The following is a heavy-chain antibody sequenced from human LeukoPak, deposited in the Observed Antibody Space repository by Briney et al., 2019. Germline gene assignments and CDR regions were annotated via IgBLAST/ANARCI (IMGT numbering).Heavy chain of an antibody. J-gene: IGHJ4*02. D-gene: IGHD4-23*01. CDR3: ARDSNYGGNNGLAY. Sequence: KPSETLSLTCTVSGGSISSSSDYWGWIRQPPGKGLEWIVSIYYSGSTYYNPSLKSRVTISVDTSKNQFSLKLSSVTAADTAVYYCARDSNYGGNNGLAYWGQGTLVTVSS. CDR1: GGSISSSSDY. V-gene: IGHV4-39*02. CDR2: IYYSGST.